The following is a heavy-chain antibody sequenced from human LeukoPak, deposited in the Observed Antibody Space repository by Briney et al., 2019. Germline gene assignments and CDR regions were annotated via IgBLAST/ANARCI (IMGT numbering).Heavy chain of an antibody. V-gene: IGHV1-69*04. D-gene: IGHD2-15*01. J-gene: IGHJ4*02. CDR3: ARDEVAGYY. Sequence: SVKVSCKASGGTFTSYAISWVRQAPGQGLEWMGRLIPILGIANYAQKFQDRVTITADKSTSTAYMELSSLRSEDTAVYFCARDEVAGYYWGQGTLVTVSS. CDR2: LIPILGIA. CDR1: GGTFTSYA.